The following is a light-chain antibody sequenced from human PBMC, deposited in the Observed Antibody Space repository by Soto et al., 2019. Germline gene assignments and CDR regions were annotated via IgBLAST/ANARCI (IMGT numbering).Light chain of an antibody. CDR1: QNINYW. CDR3: QQAHSFPLT. Sequence: DLQMTQSPSLVSASVGDRVTITCRASQNINYWLAWYQVKPGKAPEPLIYAASSLQPGVPSRFSGSGSGTEFTLTIVGLQPEDFATYYCQQAHSFPLTFGGGTKVEI. CDR2: AAS. V-gene: IGKV1D-12*01. J-gene: IGKJ4*01.